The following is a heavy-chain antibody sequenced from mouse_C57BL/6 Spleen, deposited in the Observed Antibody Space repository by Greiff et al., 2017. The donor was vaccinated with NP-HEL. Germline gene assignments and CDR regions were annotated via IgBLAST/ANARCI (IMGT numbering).Heavy chain of an antibody. CDR2: IHPSDSDT. Sequence: QVQLKQPGAELVKPGASVKVSCKASGYTFTSYWMHWVKQRPGQGLEWIGRIHPSDSDTNYNQKFKGKATLTVDKSSSTAYMQLSSLTSEDSAVYYCAMSYYYGSSLYAMDYWGQGTSVTVSS. CDR3: AMSYYYGSSLYAMDY. D-gene: IGHD1-1*01. V-gene: IGHV1-74*01. J-gene: IGHJ4*01. CDR1: GYTFTSYW.